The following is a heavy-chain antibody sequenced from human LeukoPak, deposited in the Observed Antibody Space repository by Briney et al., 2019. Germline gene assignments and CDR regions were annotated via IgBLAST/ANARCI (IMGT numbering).Heavy chain of an antibody. CDR3: AKDRLTYYYYGMDV. CDR2: ITTRSSYM. D-gene: IGHD2-15*01. Sequence: GGSLRLSCAASGFTFSNFHMTWVRQSPGKGLEWVACITTRSSYMYYADSVKGRFTISRDNAKNSLYLQMNSLRAEDTAVYYCAKDRLTYYYYGMDVWGQGTTVTVSS. J-gene: IGHJ6*02. V-gene: IGHV3-21*01. CDR1: GFTFSNFH.